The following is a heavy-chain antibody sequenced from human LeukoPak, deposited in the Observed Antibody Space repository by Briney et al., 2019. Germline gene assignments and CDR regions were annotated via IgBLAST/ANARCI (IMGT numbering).Heavy chain of an antibody. V-gene: IGHV4-4*02. CDR1: GGSSSSSNW. CDR3: ARKATTGPTKAAFDI. D-gene: IGHD4-17*01. J-gene: IGHJ3*02. CDR2: IDHSGRT. Sequence: SETLSLTCAVSGGSSSSSNWWNWVRQPPGKGLEWIGEIDHSGRTNYNPSLKSRVTISVDKSKNQISLKLSSVTAADTAVYYCARKATTGPTKAAFDIWGQGTMVTVSS.